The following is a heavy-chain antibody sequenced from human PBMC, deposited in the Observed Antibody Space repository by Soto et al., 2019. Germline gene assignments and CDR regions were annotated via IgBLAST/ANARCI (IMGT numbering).Heavy chain of an antibody. J-gene: IGHJ3*02. D-gene: IGHD6-19*01. CDR2: INTGNDNT. V-gene: IGHV1-3*04. CDR1: GYTFTSYA. Sequence: GASVKVSCKASGYTFTSYAMHWVRQAPGQRLEWMGWINTGNDNTKYSQKFQGRVTITRDTSASTAYMELSSLRSEDTAVYYCARFKPENQWLVGAFDIWGQGTMVTVSS. CDR3: ARFKPENQWLVGAFDI.